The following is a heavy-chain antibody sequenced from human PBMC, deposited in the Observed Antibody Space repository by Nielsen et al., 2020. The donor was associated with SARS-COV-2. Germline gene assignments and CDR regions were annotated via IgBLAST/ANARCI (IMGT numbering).Heavy chain of an antibody. V-gene: IGHV3-30*18. CDR1: GFTFSSYW. CDR2: ISYDGTE. D-gene: IGHD3/OR15-3a*01. CDR3: AKDRAIFMIYITRGGPDS. Sequence: GESLKISCAASGFTFSSYWMNWVRQAPGKGLQWMAIISYDGTEHYADSVKGRFTISRDNSKSTLYLQMNSLRTEDTAIYYCAKDRAIFMIYITRGGPDSWGQGTLVTVSS. J-gene: IGHJ4*02.